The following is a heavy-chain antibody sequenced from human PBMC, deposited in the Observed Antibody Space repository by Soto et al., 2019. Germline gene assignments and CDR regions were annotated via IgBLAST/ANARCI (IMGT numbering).Heavy chain of an antibody. V-gene: IGHV3-30*18. CDR1: GFTFSSYG. Sequence: QVQLVESGGGVVQPGRSLRLSCAASGFTFSSYGMHWVRQAPGKWLEWVAVISYDGSNKYYADSVKGRFTISRDNSKSTLYLQMNSQRAEDTAVYYCAKDVGGAVTTSGFEYWGQGTLVTVCS. J-gene: IGHJ4*02. D-gene: IGHD4-4*01. CDR2: ISYDGSNK. CDR3: AKDVGGAVTTSGFEY.